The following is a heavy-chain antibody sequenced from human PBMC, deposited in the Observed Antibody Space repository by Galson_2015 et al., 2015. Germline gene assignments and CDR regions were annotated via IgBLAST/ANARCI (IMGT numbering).Heavy chain of an antibody. D-gene: IGHD1-26*01. V-gene: IGHV3-48*01. CDR1: GFTFSSYS. CDR2: ISSSSSTI. CDR3: ARDRWELLGGYYYYGMDV. J-gene: IGHJ6*02. Sequence: SLRLSCAASGFTFSSYSMNWVRQAPGKGLEWVSYISSSSSTIYYADSVKGRFTISRDNAKNSLYLQMNSLRAEDTAVYYCARDRWELLGGYYYYGMDVWGQGTTVTVSS.